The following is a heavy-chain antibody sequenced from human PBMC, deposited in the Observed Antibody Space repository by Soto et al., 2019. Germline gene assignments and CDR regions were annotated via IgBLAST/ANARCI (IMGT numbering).Heavy chain of an antibody. J-gene: IGHJ4*02. CDR3: ALTAGPHY. CDR1: GYSFSRYY. V-gene: IGHV1-46*03. CDR2: INLRDGDT. Sequence: ASVKVSCKASGYSFSRYYIHWVRQAPGRGLEWMGIINLRDGDTRFAQTFQGRVTMTRDTSTSTVYMELSSLRSEDTAVYYCALTAGPHYWGQGTLVTVSS.